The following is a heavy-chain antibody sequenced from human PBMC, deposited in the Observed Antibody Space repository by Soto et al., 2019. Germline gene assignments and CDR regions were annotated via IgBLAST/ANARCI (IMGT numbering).Heavy chain of an antibody. CDR2: ISGSGGST. J-gene: IGHJ4*02. CDR3: ASKRPLRFLEWSGDFDY. V-gene: IGHV3-23*01. CDR1: GFTFSSYA. Sequence: EVQLLESGGGLVQPGGSLRLSCAASGFTFSSYAMSWVRQAPGKGLEWVSAISGSGGSTYYADSVKGRFTISRDNSKNTLYLQMNSLRAEETAVYYCASKRPLRFLEWSGDFDYWGQGTLVTVSS. D-gene: IGHD3-3*01.